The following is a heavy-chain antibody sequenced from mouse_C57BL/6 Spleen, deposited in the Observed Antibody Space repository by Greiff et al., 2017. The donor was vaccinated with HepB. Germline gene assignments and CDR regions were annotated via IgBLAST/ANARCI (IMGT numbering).Heavy chain of an antibody. CDR3: ARGGIYYGNYRYAMDY. D-gene: IGHD2-1*01. J-gene: IGHJ4*01. Sequence: VQLQESGAELVKPGASVKISCKASGYAFSSYWMNWVKQRPGKGLEWIGQIYPGDGDTNYNGKFKGKATLTADKSSSTAYMQLSSLTSEDSAVYFCARGGIYYGNYRYAMDYWGQGTSVTVSS. CDR1: GYAFSSYW. CDR2: IYPGDGDT. V-gene: IGHV1-80*01.